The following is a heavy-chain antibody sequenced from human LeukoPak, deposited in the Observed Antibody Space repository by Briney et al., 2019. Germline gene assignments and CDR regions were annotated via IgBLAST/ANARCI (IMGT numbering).Heavy chain of an antibody. Sequence: ASVKVSCKASGYTFTSYGISWVRQAPGQGLEWMGWISAYNGNTNYAQKLQGRVTITADESTSTAYMELSSLRSEDTAVYYCAGSQRSGYCSSISCSQRTTRYYYYMDVWGKGTTVTVSS. CDR1: GYTFTSYG. CDR3: AGSQRSGYCSSISCSQRTTRYYYYMDV. D-gene: IGHD2-2*01. V-gene: IGHV1-18*01. J-gene: IGHJ6*03. CDR2: ISAYNGNT.